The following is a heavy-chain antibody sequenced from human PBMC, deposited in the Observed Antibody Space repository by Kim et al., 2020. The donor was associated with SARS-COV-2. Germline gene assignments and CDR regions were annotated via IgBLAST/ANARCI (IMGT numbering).Heavy chain of an antibody. V-gene: IGHV4-34*01. Sequence: SETLSLTCAVYGGSFSGYYWSWIRQPPGKGLEWIGEINHSGSTNYNPSLKSRVTISVDTSKNQFSLKLSSVTSADTAVYYCARVRLLLPNCYYYCMDLWGQGTPVTVSS. J-gene: IGHJ6*02. D-gene: IGHD3-22*01. CDR2: INHSGST. CDR1: GGSFSGYY. CDR3: ARVRLLLPNCYYYCMDL.